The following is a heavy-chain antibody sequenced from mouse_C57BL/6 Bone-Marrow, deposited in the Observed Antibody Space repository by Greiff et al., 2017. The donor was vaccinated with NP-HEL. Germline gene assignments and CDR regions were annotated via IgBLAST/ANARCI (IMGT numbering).Heavy chain of an antibody. Sequence: EVHLVESGGGLVKPGGSLKLSCAASGFTFSDYGMHWVRQAPEKGLAWVAYISSGSSTIYYADTVKGRFTISRDNAKNTLFLQMTSLRSEDTAMYYCARPLGPWYFDVWGTGTTVTVSS. J-gene: IGHJ1*03. D-gene: IGHD4-1*01. CDR3: ARPLGPWYFDV. V-gene: IGHV5-17*01. CDR1: GFTFSDYG. CDR2: ISSGSSTI.